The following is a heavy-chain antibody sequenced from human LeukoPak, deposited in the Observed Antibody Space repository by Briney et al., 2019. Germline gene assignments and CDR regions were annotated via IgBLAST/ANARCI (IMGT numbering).Heavy chain of an antibody. Sequence: PSETLSLTCAVYGGSFSGYYWSWIRQPPGKGLEWIGEINHSGSTNYNPSLKSRVTISVDTSKNQFSLKLSSVTAADTAVYYCARSGYCSSTSCYFPMLNWGQGTLVTVSS. D-gene: IGHD2-2*01. CDR2: INHSGST. CDR3: ARSGYCSSTSCYFPMLN. V-gene: IGHV4-34*01. CDR1: GGSFSGYY. J-gene: IGHJ4*02.